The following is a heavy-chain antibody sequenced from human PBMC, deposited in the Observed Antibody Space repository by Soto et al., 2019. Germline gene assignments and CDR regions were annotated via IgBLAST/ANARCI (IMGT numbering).Heavy chain of an antibody. V-gene: IGHV3-30*18. CDR1: GFTFSSYG. CDR2: ISYDGSNK. D-gene: IGHD3-3*01. J-gene: IGHJ4*02. CDR3: AKLYDHYSAHFDY. Sequence: QVQLVESGGGVVQPGRSLRLSCAASGFTFSSYGMHWVRQAPGKGLEWVAVISYDGSNKYYADSVKGRFTISRDNSKNTLYLQMNSLRAEDTAVYYCAKLYDHYSAHFDYWGQGTLVTVSS.